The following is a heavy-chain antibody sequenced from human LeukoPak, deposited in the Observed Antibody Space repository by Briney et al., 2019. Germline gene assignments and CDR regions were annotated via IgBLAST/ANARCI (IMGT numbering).Heavy chain of an antibody. CDR2: INHSGST. CDR3: ARVLYSGSYKYFDY. J-gene: IGHJ4*02. Sequence: SETLSLTCAVYGGSFSGYYWSWIRQPPGKGLEWIGEINHSGSTNYNPSLKSRVTISVDTSKTQFSLKLSSVTAADTAVYYCARVLYSGSYKYFDYWGQGTLVTVSS. CDR1: GGSFSGYY. V-gene: IGHV4-34*01. D-gene: IGHD1-26*01.